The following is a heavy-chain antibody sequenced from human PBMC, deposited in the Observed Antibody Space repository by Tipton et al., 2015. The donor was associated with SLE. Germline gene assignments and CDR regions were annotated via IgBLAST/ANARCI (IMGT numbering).Heavy chain of an antibody. J-gene: IGHJ6*02. CDR3: AKATNYDYGDYQRQQLSYYYYYYGMDV. CDR2: ISWNSGSI. D-gene: IGHD4-17*01. CDR1: GFTFDDYA. Sequence: RSLRLSCAASGFTFDDYAMHWVRQAPGKGLEWVSGISWNSGSIGYADSVKGRFTISRDNAKNSLYLQMNSLRAEDTALYYCAKATNYDYGDYQRQQLSYYYYYYGMDVWGQGTTVTVSS. V-gene: IGHV3-9*01.